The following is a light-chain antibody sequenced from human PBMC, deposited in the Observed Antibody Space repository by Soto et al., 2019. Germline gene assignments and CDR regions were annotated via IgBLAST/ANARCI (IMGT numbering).Light chain of an antibody. CDR2: EVT. CDR3: SSFTSSNTVI. Sequence: QSALTQPASVSGSPGQSITISCTGTNSDVGGYNSVSWYQQHPGKVPKLMIYEVTNRPSGISNRFSGSKSANTASLTISGLQADDAEDYYCSSFTSSNTVIFGGGTKVTVL. CDR1: NSDVGGYNS. V-gene: IGLV2-14*01. J-gene: IGLJ2*01.